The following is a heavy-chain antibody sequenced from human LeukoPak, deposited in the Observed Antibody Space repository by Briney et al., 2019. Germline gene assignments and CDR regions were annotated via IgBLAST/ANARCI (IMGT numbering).Heavy chain of an antibody. V-gene: IGHV3-7*01. CDR2: INQDGSEK. CDR1: GGSFDGYY. CDR3: ARGGSYYIY. D-gene: IGHD1-26*01. Sequence: PSETLSLTCAVFGGSFDGYYWTWIRQSPGKGLEWVANINQDGSEKDYVDSVKGRFTISRDNAKNSHYLQMNSLRAEDTAVYYCARGGSYYIYWGQGTLVTVSS. J-gene: IGHJ4*02.